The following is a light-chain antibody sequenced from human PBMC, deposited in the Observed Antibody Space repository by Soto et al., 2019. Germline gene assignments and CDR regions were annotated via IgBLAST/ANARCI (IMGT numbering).Light chain of an antibody. CDR3: QQYGTSPRA. CDR1: QSVSSN. J-gene: IGKJ1*01. CDR2: DAS. Sequence: EIVMTQSPATLSVSPGERATLSCRASQSVSSNLAWYQQKPGQAPRLLIYDASSRATGTPDRFSGSGSGTDFTLTISRLEPEDFAVYYCQQYGTSPRAFGPGTKV. V-gene: IGKV3-20*01.